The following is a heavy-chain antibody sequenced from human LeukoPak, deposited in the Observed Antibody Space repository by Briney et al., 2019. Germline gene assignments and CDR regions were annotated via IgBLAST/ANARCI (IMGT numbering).Heavy chain of an antibody. CDR3: ARDYHDSSGYYYPFDY. Sequence: PGGSLRLSCAASGFTFDDYAMHWVRQAPGKGLEWVSGISWNSGSIGYADSVKGRFTISRDNSKNTLYLQMNNLRAEDTAVYYCARDYHDSSGYYYPFDYWGQGTLVTVSS. J-gene: IGHJ4*02. V-gene: IGHV3-9*01. D-gene: IGHD3-22*01. CDR2: ISWNSGSI. CDR1: GFTFDDYA.